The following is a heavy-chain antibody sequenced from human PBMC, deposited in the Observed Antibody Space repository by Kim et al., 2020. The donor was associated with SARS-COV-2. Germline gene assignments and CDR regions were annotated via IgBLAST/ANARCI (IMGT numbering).Heavy chain of an antibody. V-gene: IGHV4-39*07. J-gene: IGHJ4*02. CDR1: GGSISSSSFC. D-gene: IGHD6-19*01. CDR3: ARFGRAGGDQWLVRAN. CDR2: IYYSGST. Sequence: SETLSLTCTVSGGSISSSSFCWGWIRQPPGKGLEWIGSIYYSGSTYYNPSLKSRVTISVDTSKKQFSLKLSSVTAADTAVYYCARFGRAGGDQWLVRANWGQGTLVTVSS.